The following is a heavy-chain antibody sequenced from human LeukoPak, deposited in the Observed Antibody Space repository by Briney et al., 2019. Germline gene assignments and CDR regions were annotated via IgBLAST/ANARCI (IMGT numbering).Heavy chain of an antibody. CDR2: ISSSSSYI. V-gene: IGHV3-21*04. Sequence: TGGSLRLSCAASGFTFSTNSMNWVRQAPGKGLEWVSSISSSSSYIYYADSVKGRFTISRDNAKNSLYLQMNSLRAEDTAVYYCARRAGAYSHPYDYWGQGTLVTVSS. CDR3: ARRAGAYSHPYDY. D-gene: IGHD4/OR15-4a*01. CDR1: GFTFSTNS. J-gene: IGHJ4*02.